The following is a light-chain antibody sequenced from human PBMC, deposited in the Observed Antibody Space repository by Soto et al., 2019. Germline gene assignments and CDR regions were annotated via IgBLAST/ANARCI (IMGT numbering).Light chain of an antibody. CDR1: QRVSSSY. V-gene: IGKV3-20*01. Sequence: EIVLTQAPATLSLSPGERATLSCRAGQRVSSSYLAWYQQKPGQAPRLLIYGASSRATGIPDRFSGSGSGTDFTLTISRLEPEDFAVYYCQQYGSSPITFGQGTRLDIK. CDR2: GAS. CDR3: QQYGSSPIT. J-gene: IGKJ5*01.